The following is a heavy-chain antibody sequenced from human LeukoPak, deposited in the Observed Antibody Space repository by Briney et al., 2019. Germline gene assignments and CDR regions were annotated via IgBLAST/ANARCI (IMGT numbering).Heavy chain of an antibody. V-gene: IGHV3-43*02. Sequence: GGSLRLSCAASGFTFDDYAMHWVRQAPGKGLEWVSLISGDGGSTYYADSVKGRFTIFRDNSKNSLYLQMNSLRTEDTALYYCGKAATRWWELLWWGQGTLVTVSS. J-gene: IGHJ4*02. CDR1: GFTFDDYA. CDR3: GKAATRWWELLW. CDR2: ISGDGGST. D-gene: IGHD1-26*01.